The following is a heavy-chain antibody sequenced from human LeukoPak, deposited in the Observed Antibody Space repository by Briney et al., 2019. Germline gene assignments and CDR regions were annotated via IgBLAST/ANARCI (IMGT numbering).Heavy chain of an antibody. CDR3: ARVGGYSGYDLAFEHYYYYMDV. CDR1: GFTFSSYS. V-gene: IGHV3-21*01. CDR2: ISSSSSYI. D-gene: IGHD5-12*01. J-gene: IGHJ6*03. Sequence: GGSLRLSCAASGFTFSSYSMNWVRQAPGKGLEWVSSISSSSSYIYYADSVNGRFTISRDNAKNSLYLQMNSLRAEDTAVYYCARVGGYSGYDLAFEHYYYYMDVWGKGTTVTVSS.